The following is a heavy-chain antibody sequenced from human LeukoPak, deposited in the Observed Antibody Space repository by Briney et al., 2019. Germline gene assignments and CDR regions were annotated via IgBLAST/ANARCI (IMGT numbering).Heavy chain of an antibody. CDR2: ISGRGERT. D-gene: IGHD6-19*01. Sequence: GGSLRLSCEASGFTFSVYAMNWVRQAPGKGLEWLSVISGRGERTYYADSVKGRFTISRDNSKNTLYLQMNSLRAEDTAVYYCAREFGGGWYPHDAFDIWGQGTMVTVSS. CDR3: AREFGGGWYPHDAFDI. CDR1: GFTFSVYA. V-gene: IGHV3-23*01. J-gene: IGHJ3*02.